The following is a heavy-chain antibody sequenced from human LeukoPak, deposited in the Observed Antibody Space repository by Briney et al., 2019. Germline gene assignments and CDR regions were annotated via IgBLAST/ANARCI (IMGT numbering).Heavy chain of an antibody. Sequence: SETLSLTCTVSGDSISSNNYFWGWICQPPGKGLEWIGEINHSGSTNYNPSLKSRVTISVDTSKNQFSLKLSSVTAADTAVYYCARGRITMVRGVIIYYYFDYWGQGTLVTVSS. CDR3: ARGRITMVRGVIIYYYFDY. CDR2: INHSGST. V-gene: IGHV4-39*07. D-gene: IGHD3-10*01. CDR1: GDSISSNNYF. J-gene: IGHJ4*02.